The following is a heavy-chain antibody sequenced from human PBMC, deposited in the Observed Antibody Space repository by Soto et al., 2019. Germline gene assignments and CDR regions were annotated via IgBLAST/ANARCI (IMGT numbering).Heavy chain of an antibody. V-gene: IGHV3-23*01. Sequence: EVEVLESGGGLVQPGGSLRLSCAASGFTFSAYVMSWVRQAPGKGLEWVSSITSSGGGTYYADSVKGRFTVSRDNAKNSLYLQMNSLRDEDTAVYYCARGFGSSRDYWGQGTLVTVSS. CDR1: GFTFSAYV. D-gene: IGHD2-15*01. CDR2: ITSSGGGT. CDR3: ARGFGSSRDY. J-gene: IGHJ4*02.